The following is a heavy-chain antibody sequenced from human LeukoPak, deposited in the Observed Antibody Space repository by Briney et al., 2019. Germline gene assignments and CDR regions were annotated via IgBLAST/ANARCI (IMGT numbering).Heavy chain of an antibody. CDR2: INPSGGGT. CDR1: GYTFTNYY. V-gene: IGHV1-46*01. J-gene: IGHJ3*02. CDR3: ARGLVGGTQSEAFDI. Sequence: ASVKVSCKASGYTFTNYYLHWVRQAPGQGLEWMGVINPSGGGTSYIQKFQGRVTMTRDTSTSTVYMELSSLRSEDTAVYYCARGLVGGTQSEAFDIWGHGTMVTVSS. D-gene: IGHD1-26*01.